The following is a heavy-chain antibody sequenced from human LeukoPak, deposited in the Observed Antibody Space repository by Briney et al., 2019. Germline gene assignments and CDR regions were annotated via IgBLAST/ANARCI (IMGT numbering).Heavy chain of an antibody. V-gene: IGHV3-21*01. Sequence: PGGSLRLSCAASGFTFSSYSMNWVRQAPGKGLEWVSSISSSSSYIYYADSVKGRFTISRDNAKNSLYLQMNSLRAEDTAVYYCARAPVWELRSPDAFDIWGQGTMVTVSS. CDR1: GFTFSSYS. J-gene: IGHJ3*02. CDR2: ISSSSSYI. D-gene: IGHD1-26*01. CDR3: ARAPVWELRSPDAFDI.